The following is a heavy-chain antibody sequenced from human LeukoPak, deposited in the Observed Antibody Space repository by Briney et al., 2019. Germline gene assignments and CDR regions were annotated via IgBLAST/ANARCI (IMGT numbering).Heavy chain of an antibody. V-gene: IGHV1-69*13. CDR2: IIPIFGTA. Sequence: SVKVSCKASGGTFSSYAISWVRPAPGQGLEWMGGIIPIFGTANYAQKFQGRVTITADESTSTAYMELSSLRSEDTAVYYCATEVRMGIAAADSFDYWGQGTLVTVSS. J-gene: IGHJ4*02. CDR1: GGTFSSYA. CDR3: ATEVRMGIAAADSFDY. D-gene: IGHD6-13*01.